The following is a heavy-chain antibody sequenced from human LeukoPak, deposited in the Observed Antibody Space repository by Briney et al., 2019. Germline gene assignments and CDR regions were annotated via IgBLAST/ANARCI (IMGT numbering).Heavy chain of an antibody. CDR2: IWYDGSNK. J-gene: IGHJ4*02. Sequence: GRSLRLSCAASGFTFSSYGMHWVRQAPGKGLEWVAVIWYDGSNKYYADSVKGRFTISRDNSKNTLYLQMNSLRAEDTAVYYCARVYCSSTSCSPRFDYWGQGTLVTVSS. V-gene: IGHV3-33*01. CDR1: GFTFSSYG. D-gene: IGHD2-2*01. CDR3: ARVYCSSTSCSPRFDY.